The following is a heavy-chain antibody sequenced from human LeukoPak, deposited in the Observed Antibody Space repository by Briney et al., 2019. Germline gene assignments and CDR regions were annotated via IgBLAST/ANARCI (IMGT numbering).Heavy chain of an antibody. D-gene: IGHD3-22*01. J-gene: IGHJ4*02. Sequence: GGSLRLSCAASGFTFDDYGMSWVRQAPGKGLEWVSGINWNGGSTGYADSVKGRFTISRDNAKNSLYLQMNSLRAEDTAVYYCARVGESYYYDSSGYYYGGHFDYWGQGTLVTVSS. CDR1: GFTFDDYG. CDR2: INWNGGST. CDR3: ARVGESYYYDSSGYYYGGHFDY. V-gene: IGHV3-20*04.